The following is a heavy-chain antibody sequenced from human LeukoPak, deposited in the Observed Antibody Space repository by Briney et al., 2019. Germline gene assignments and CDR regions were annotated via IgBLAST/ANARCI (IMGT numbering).Heavy chain of an antibody. J-gene: IGHJ6*02. V-gene: IGHV4-39*07. CDR3: ARDDYDGVTAIQDGRYYYYGMDV. CDR1: GGSISSSSYY. Sequence: SETLSLTCTVSGGSISSSSYYWGWIRQPPGKGLEWIGSIYYSGSTYYNPSLKSRVTISVDTSKNQFSLKLSSVTAADTAVYYCARDDYDGVTAIQDGRYYYYGMDVWGQGTTVTVSS. CDR2: IYYSGST. D-gene: IGHD2-21*02.